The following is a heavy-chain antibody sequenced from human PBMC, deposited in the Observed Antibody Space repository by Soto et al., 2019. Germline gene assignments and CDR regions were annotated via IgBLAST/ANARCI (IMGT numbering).Heavy chain of an antibody. J-gene: IGHJ4*02. V-gene: IGHV1-8*01. CDR3: AALGIWGSYPN. D-gene: IGHD3-16*02. CDR2: MNPNSGNT. CDR1: GYTFTSYD. Sequence: ASVKISCKASGYTFTSYDINWERKATGQGFEWMGWMNPNSGNTGYAQKFQGRVTMTRNTPISTAYMELSSLRSEDTAVYYCAALGIWGSYPNWGQGTLVTVSS.